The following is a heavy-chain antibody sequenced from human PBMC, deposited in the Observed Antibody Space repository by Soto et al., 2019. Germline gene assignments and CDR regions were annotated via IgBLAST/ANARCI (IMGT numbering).Heavy chain of an antibody. V-gene: IGHV3-23*01. D-gene: IGHD2-15*01. CDR1: GFAFSSYA. CDR3: AKDRVVVVAAEFDY. J-gene: IGHJ4*02. CDR2: ISGSGDST. Sequence: EVQLLESGGGLVQPGGSLRLSCAASGFAFSSYAMSWVRQTPGKGLEWVSGISGSGDSTYYADSVKGRFTISRDNSKNTLDLQMNSLRAEDTAVYYCAKDRVVVVAAEFDYWGQGTLVTVSS.